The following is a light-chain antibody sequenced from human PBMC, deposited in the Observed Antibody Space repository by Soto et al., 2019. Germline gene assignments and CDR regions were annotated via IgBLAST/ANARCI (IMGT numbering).Light chain of an antibody. Sequence: EIVMTQSPATLSVSPGERASLSCRASQSVGSNLAWYHQKPGQAPRLLMYEASTRATGIPARFSGSGSGTDFTLTISSLQSEDFASYYCLQDYGDSWTFGQGTKVDIK. CDR3: LQDYGDSWT. V-gene: IGKV3D-15*01. CDR2: EAS. CDR1: QSVGSN. J-gene: IGKJ1*01.